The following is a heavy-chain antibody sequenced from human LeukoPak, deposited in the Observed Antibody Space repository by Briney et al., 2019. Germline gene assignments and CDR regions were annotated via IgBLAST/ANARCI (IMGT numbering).Heavy chain of an antibody. J-gene: IGHJ4*02. V-gene: IGHV1-18*04. Sequence: ASVKVTCKASGYIFANYGFSWVRQAPGQGLEWMGWISADNHNTKCAQKFQDRVTMTDDRSTSTVYMELRSLRSDDTAVYYCARDRRGYSAYDGEVFDYWGQGTLVTVSS. D-gene: IGHD5-12*01. CDR1: GYIFANYG. CDR2: ISADNHNT. CDR3: ARDRRGYSAYDGEVFDY.